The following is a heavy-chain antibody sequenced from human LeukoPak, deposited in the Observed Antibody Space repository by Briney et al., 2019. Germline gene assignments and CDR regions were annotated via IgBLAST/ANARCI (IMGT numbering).Heavy chain of an antibody. J-gene: IGHJ4*02. Sequence: ASVKVSCTASGGTFSSYAISWVRQAPGQELEWMGGIIPIFGTANYAQKFQGRVTITADESTSTAYMELSSLRSEDTAVYYCAREPFCSGGSCYSGYWGQGTLVTVSS. CDR1: GGTFSSYA. V-gene: IGHV1-69*13. D-gene: IGHD2-15*01. CDR3: AREPFCSGGSCYSGY. CDR2: IIPIFGTA.